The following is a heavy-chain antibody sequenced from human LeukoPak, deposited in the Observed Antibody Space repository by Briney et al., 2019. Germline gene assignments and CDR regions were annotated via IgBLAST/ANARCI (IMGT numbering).Heavy chain of an antibody. D-gene: IGHD3-16*01. CDR2: VSDTGIT. CDR3: ARNRFQRSGAYWFDH. V-gene: IGHV4-59*01. J-gene: IGHJ5*02. Sequence: SETLSLTCSVSGGSMKNSFWSWIRQPPGKGLEWIGYVSDTGITNSNPSLKSRVTFSIDTSKGQFYLKLRSVTAADTALYFCARNRFQRSGAYWFDHWARGTLLTVSS. CDR1: GGSMKNSF.